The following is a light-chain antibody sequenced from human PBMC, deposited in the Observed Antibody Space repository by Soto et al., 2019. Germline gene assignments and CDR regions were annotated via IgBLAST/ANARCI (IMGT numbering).Light chain of an antibody. Sequence: DIQMTQSPSSLSATVGARVTITWRASQSISSYLNWYQQQPGKAPKLLIYAASSLQSGVPSRFSGGGYGTVFTLTITSLQPEDVATYYCQKSYTTPWTFGQGTKVDIK. CDR2: AAS. V-gene: IGKV1-39*01. CDR1: QSISSY. CDR3: QKSYTTPWT. J-gene: IGKJ1*01.